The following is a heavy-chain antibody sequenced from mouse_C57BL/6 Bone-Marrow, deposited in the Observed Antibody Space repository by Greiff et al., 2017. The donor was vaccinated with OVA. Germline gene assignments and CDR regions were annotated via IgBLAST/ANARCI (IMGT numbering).Heavy chain of an antibody. Sequence: QVHVKQSGPELVKPGASVKISCKASGYTFTDYYINWVKQRPGQGLEWIGWIFPGSGSTYYNEKFKGKATLTVDKSSSTAYMLLSSLTSEDSAVYFCARRGTNYYAMDDWGQGTSVTVSS. CDR1: GYTFTDYY. CDR3: ARRGTNYYAMDD. J-gene: IGHJ4*01. CDR2: IFPGSGST. V-gene: IGHV1-75*01.